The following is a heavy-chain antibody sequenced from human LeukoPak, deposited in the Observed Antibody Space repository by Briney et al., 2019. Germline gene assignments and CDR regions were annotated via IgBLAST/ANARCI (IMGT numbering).Heavy chain of an antibody. CDR2: INHSGST. V-gene: IGHV4-34*01. D-gene: IGHD5-18*01. J-gene: IGHJ4*02. CDR3: ARDGYVATGFDY. CDR1: GWSFSGYY. Sequence: SETLSLTCAVYGWSFSGYYWSWIRQPPGKGLEWIGEINHSGSTNYNPSLKSRVTISVDTSKNQFSLKLSSVTAADTAVYYCARDGYVATGFDYWGQGTLVTVSS.